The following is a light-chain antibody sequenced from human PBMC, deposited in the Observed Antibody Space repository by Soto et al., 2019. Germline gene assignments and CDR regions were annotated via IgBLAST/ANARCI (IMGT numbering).Light chain of an antibody. CDR2: GAS. CDR1: QSVSSNY. Sequence: EIVLTQSPGTLSLSLGERATLSCRASQSVSSNYLAWYQQKPGQAPRLLIYGASSRATGIPDRFSGSGSGTDFTLTISRLEPEDFAVYYCQQYGSLSWTFCQGTKVEIK. V-gene: IGKV3-20*01. CDR3: QQYGSLSWT. J-gene: IGKJ1*01.